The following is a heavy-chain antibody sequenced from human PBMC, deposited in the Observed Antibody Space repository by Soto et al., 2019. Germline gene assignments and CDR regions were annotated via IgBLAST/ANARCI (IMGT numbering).Heavy chain of an antibody. CDR1: GFTFSSYA. J-gene: IGHJ4*02. CDR2: ISGSGGST. D-gene: IGHD3-22*01. CDR3: AKDNREFSSGYYYGRGGFDY. V-gene: IGHV3-23*01. Sequence: EVQLLESGGGLVQPGGSLRLSCAASGFTFSSYAMSWVRQAPGKGLEWVSAISGSGGSTYYADSVKGRFTISRDNSKNTLYLQKNSLRAEDTAVYYCAKDNREFSSGYYYGRGGFDYWGQGTLVTVSS.